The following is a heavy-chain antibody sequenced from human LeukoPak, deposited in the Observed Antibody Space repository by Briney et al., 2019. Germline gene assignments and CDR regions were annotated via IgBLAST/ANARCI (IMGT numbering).Heavy chain of an antibody. CDR3: ANLGRSVVYYGSD. CDR2: ISVTGGTT. CDR1: GFTFSTYA. J-gene: IGHJ4*02. V-gene: IGHV3-23*01. Sequence: GGSLRLSCAASGFTFSTYAMSWVRQAPGKGLEWVSVISVTGGTTYYADSVKGRFTISRDNSKNTLYLQMNSLRAEDTTVYYCANLGRSVVYYGSDWGQGTLVTVSS. D-gene: IGHD3-10*01.